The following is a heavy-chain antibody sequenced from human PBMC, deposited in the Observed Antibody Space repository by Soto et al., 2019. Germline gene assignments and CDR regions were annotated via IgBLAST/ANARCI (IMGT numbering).Heavy chain of an antibody. Sequence: PGESLQSSFKGSGYSFTSYLISWVRQMPVKGLEWMGRIDPSDSYTNYSPSFQGHVTISADKSISTAYLQWSSLKASDTSMYYCATWGYYDSSGYYHRIGYYGMDVGGGGT. CDR3: ATWGYYDSSGYYHRIGYYGMDV. D-gene: IGHD3-22*01. CDR2: IDPSDSYT. CDR1: GYSFTSYL. V-gene: IGHV5-10-1*01. J-gene: IGHJ6*02.